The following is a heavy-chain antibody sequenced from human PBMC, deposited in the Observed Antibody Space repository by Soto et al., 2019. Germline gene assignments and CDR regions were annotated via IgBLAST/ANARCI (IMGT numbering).Heavy chain of an antibody. Sequence: SETLSLTCAVYGGSFSGYYWSWIRQPPGKGLEWIGEINHSGSTNYNPSLKSRVTISVDTSKNQFSLKLSSVTAADTAVYYCARDYGGNEFDYWGQGTLVTSPQ. CDR1: GGSFSGYY. CDR3: ARDYGGNEFDY. CDR2: INHSGST. V-gene: IGHV4-34*01. D-gene: IGHD4-17*01. J-gene: IGHJ4*02.